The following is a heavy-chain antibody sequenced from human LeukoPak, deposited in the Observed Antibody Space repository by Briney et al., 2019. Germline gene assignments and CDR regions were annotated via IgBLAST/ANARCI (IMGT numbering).Heavy chain of an antibody. Sequence: ASVEVSCKASGYTFTGYYMHWVRQAPGQGLEWMGWINPNSGGTNYAQKFQGRVTMTRDTSISTAYMELSRLRSDDTAVYYCARDFTNDYYYGMDVWGQGTTVTVSS. CDR1: GYTFTGYY. V-gene: IGHV1-2*02. CDR2: INPNSGGT. D-gene: IGHD2-8*01. J-gene: IGHJ6*02. CDR3: ARDFTNDYYYGMDV.